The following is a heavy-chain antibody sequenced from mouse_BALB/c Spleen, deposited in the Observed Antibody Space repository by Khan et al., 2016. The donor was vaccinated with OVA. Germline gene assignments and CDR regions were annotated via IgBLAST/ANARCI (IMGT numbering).Heavy chain of an antibody. Sequence: QVQLKESGPGLVAPSQSLSITCTISGFSLTSYGVHWVRQPPGKGLEWLVVIWSDGSTTYNSALKSRLSITKDNSKSQVFLKMNSCQIDETAMYYCARHDRYFYAMDYWGQGTSVTVSS. V-gene: IGHV2-6-1*01. J-gene: IGHJ4*01. CDR3: ARHDRYFYAMDY. CDR2: IWSDGST. D-gene: IGHD2-14*01. CDR1: GFSLTSYG.